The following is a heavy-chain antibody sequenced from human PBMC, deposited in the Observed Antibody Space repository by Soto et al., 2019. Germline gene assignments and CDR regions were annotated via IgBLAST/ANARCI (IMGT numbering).Heavy chain of an antibody. V-gene: IGHV3-23*01. D-gene: IGHD3-3*02. CDR2: ISGGGNDA. J-gene: IGHJ4*02. Sequence: GGSLRLSCAASRFTFSCYAMSWVRQAPGKGLEWVSSISGGGNDAYYADSVKGRFTISRDNSQNTLYLQMSSLRADDTAVYYCARSLFLASTDTETFDYWGQGALVTVSS. CDR3: ARSLFLASTDTETFDY. CDR1: RFTFSCYA.